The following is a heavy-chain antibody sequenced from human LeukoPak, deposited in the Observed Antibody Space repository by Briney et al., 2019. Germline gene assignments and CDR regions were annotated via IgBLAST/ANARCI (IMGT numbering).Heavy chain of an antibody. CDR1: SDSITNVNYF. V-gene: IGHV4-30-4*08. D-gene: IGHD2-21*01. J-gene: IGHJ4*02. CDR2: IFHSGVT. Sequence: SQTLSLTFTVSSDSITNVNYFWTWIRQPPVQGLEWIGYIFHSGVTHYNPSLKNRLTMSVDTSKTQFSLSLTSVTAADTAVYYCATYLNRNFKFEYWGRGTLVTVSS. CDR3: ATYLNRNFKFEY.